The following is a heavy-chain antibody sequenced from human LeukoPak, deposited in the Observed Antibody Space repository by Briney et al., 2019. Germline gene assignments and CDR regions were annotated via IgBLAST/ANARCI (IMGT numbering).Heavy chain of an antibody. CDR2: ISYDGSNK. J-gene: IGHJ3*02. CDR1: GFTFSGYA. V-gene: IGHV3-30-3*01. CDR3: AGRYTYGYSGFDI. Sequence: GGSLRLSCAASGFTFSGYALHWVRQAPGKGLEWVAVISYDGSNKYYADSVKGRFTISRDNSKDTLYLQMTSLRAEDTAVYYCAGRYTYGYSGFDIWGQGTMVIVSS. D-gene: IGHD5-18*01.